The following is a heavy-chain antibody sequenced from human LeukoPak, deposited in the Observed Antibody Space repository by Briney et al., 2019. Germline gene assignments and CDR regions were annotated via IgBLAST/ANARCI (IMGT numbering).Heavy chain of an antibody. CDR2: IRTAGDT. Sequence: GRSLRLSCAASGFPFSIYYMHWARHPREKGREWVSAIRTAGDTYYPGSVKGRSTISRENAKNSLYIQMNSLRAGDTAVYYCARGGYFGYSYGGDYYMDVWGKGTTVTVSS. V-gene: IGHV3-13*01. CDR3: ARGGYFGYSYGGDYYMDV. CDR1: GFPFSIYY. J-gene: IGHJ6*03. D-gene: IGHD5-18*01.